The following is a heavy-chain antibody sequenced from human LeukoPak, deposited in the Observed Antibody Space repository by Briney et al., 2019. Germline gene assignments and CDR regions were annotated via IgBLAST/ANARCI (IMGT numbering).Heavy chain of an antibody. J-gene: IGHJ4*02. CDR2: ISFSDTTT. CDR1: GFTFSSYA. CDR3: ARESSGHFDY. D-gene: IGHD3-22*01. Sequence: GGSLRLSCAASGFTFSSYAMSWVRQVPGKGLEWVSSISFSDTTTHYADSVKGRFTISRDNSKNTLYLQMNSLRAEDTAVYYCARESSGHFDYWGQGTLVTVSS. V-gene: IGHV3-23*01.